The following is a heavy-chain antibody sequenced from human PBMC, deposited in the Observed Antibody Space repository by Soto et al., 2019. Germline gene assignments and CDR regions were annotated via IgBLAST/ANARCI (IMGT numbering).Heavy chain of an antibody. J-gene: IGHJ4*02. CDR1: GGSISSSSYY. CDR2: IYYSGST. Sequence: QLQLQESGPGLVKPSETLSLTCTVSGGSISSSSYYWGWIRQPPVKGLEWIGSIYYSGSTYYNPSLKRRVTISVDTSKNQFSLKLSSVTAADTAVYYCARLTGGTRTTIFYFDYWGKGTLVTVSS. CDR3: ARLTGGTRTTIFYFDY. D-gene: IGHD1-7*01. V-gene: IGHV4-39*01.